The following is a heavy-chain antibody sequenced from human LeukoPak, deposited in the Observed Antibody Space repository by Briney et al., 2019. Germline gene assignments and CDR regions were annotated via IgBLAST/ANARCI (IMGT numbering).Heavy chain of an antibody. CDR3: ARETWSRGGDAFDI. D-gene: IGHD3-10*01. CDR1: GFTVSNFW. Sequence: GRSLRLSCAASGFTVSNFWMHWVRQAPGQGLVWVARINSDGTSTNYAASVKGRLTISRDNTKNTLYLQMNSLTVEDTAVYYCARETWSRGGDAFDIWGRGTMVTVSS. CDR2: INSDGTST. V-gene: IGHV3-74*01. J-gene: IGHJ3*02.